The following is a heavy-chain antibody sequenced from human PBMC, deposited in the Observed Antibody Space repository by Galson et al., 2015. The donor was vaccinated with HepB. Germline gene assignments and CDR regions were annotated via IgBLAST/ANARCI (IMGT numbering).Heavy chain of an antibody. CDR2: ISSSSSI. D-gene: IGHD3-16*01. V-gene: IGHV3-48*03. CDR3: ARVIRHFDL. Sequence: SPRLPCAAPEFTFRNYEMNWVRQAPGKGLQWVSYISSSSSIYYADSVRGRFTISRDNAKKSLYLQMNSLRVEDTAVYYCARVIRHFDLWGRGTLVTVSS. CDR1: EFTFRNYE. J-gene: IGHJ2*01.